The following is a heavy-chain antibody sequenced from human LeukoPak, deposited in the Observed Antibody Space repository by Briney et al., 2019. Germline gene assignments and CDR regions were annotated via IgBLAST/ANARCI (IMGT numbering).Heavy chain of an antibody. J-gene: IGHJ4*02. V-gene: IGHV4-59*08. Sequence: SETLPLTCTVSGGSISSYYWSWIRQPPGKGLEWIGYIYYSGSTNYNPSLKSRVTISVDTSKNQFSLKLSSVTAADTAVYYCARASRTGLGIGSFDYWGQGTLVTVSS. CDR1: GGSISSYY. CDR3: ARASRTGLGIGSFDY. D-gene: IGHD7-27*01. CDR2: IYYSGST.